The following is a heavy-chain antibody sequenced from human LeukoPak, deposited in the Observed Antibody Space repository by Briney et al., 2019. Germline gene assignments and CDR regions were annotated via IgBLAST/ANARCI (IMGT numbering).Heavy chain of an antibody. D-gene: IGHD6-6*01. CDR1: NDFISSSSYY. CDR3: ARGGGYSSSPI. CDR2: IHYSGRT. V-gene: IGHV4-39*01. Sequence: SETLSLTCTVSNDFISSSSYYWGWIRQPPGKGLEWIGIIHYSGRTYYKPSLKSRITISVDTSKNQFSLKLSSVTAADTAVYYCARGGGYSSSPIWGQGTLVTVSS. J-gene: IGHJ4*02.